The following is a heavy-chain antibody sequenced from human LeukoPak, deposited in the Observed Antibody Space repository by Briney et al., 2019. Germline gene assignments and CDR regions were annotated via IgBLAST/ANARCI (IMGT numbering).Heavy chain of an antibody. CDR3: ARQSPAGEQWRPQRIFDY. CDR2: MNPNSGNT. V-gene: IGHV1-8*01. CDR1: GYTFTSYD. J-gene: IGHJ4*02. D-gene: IGHD6-19*01. Sequence: ASVKVSCKASGYTFTSYDINWVRQATGQGLEWMGWMNPNSGNTGYAQKFQGRVTMTRNTSISTAYMELSSLRSEDTAVYYCARQSPAGEQWRPQRIFDYWGQGTLVTVSS.